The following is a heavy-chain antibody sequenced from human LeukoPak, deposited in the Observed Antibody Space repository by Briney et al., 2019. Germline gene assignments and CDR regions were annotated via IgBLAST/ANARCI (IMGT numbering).Heavy chain of an antibody. Sequence: GGSLRLSCAASGFTFSSYAMHWVRQAPGKGLEWVAVISYDGSNKYYADSVKGRFTISRDNSKNTLYLQMNSLRAEDTAVYCCAREDGDYFDYWGQGTLVTVSS. CDR2: ISYDGSNK. CDR1: GFTFSSYA. CDR3: AREDGDYFDY. V-gene: IGHV3-30*04. D-gene: IGHD3-16*01. J-gene: IGHJ4*02.